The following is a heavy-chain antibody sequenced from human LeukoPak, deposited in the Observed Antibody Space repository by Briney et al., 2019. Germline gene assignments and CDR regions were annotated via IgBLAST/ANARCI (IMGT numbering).Heavy chain of an antibody. D-gene: IGHD3-10*01. Sequence: ASVKVSCKASGYTFINYDINWVRQATGQGLEWMGWMTPKSGDTGYAQKFQGRVTMTRNTSIGTAYMELSSLISEDTAVYYCARNYYGTGDFDYWGQGTLVTVSS. V-gene: IGHV1-8*01. CDR2: MTPKSGDT. CDR1: GYTFINYD. CDR3: ARNYYGTGDFDY. J-gene: IGHJ4*02.